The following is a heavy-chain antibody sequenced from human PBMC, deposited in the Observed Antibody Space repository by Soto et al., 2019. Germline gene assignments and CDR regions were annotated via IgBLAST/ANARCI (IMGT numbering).Heavy chain of an antibody. CDR2: INAGNGNT. CDR3: ARGITLPTPLDY. Sequence: GASVKVSCKASGYTFNSYSMHLVRQAPGQRLEWMGWINAGNGNTKYSQKFQGRVTITRDTSASTAYMELSSLRSEDTAVYYCARGITLPTPLDYWGQGTLVTVSS. D-gene: IGHD1-20*01. V-gene: IGHV1-3*01. J-gene: IGHJ4*02. CDR1: GYTFNSYS.